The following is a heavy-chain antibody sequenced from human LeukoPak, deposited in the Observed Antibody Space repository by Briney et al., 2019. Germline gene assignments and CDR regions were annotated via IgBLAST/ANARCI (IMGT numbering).Heavy chain of an antibody. D-gene: IGHD5-24*01. J-gene: IGHJ4*02. Sequence: ASVKVSCKASGGTFSSYAISWVRQAPGQGLEWMGRIIPIFGTANYAQKFQGRVTITTDESTSTAYMELSSLRSEDTAVYYCARGYYGYNSYYFDYWGQGTLVIVSS. CDR2: IIPIFGTA. CDR3: ARGYYGYNSYYFDY. V-gene: IGHV1-69*05. CDR1: GGTFSSYA.